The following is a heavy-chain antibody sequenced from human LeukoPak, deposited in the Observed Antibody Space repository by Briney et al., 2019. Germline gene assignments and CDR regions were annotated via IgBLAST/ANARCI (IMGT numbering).Heavy chain of an antibody. CDR3: AKYKGTYYDFWSGHYTYYGMDV. CDR1: GFTFSSYA. Sequence: PGGSLRLSCAASGFTFSSYAMSWVRQAPGKGLEWVSAISGSGGSTYYADSVKGRFTISRDNSKNTLYLQMNSLRAEDTAVYYCAKYKGTYYDFWSGHYTYYGMDVWGQGTTVTVSS. J-gene: IGHJ6*02. V-gene: IGHV3-23*01. CDR2: ISGSGGST. D-gene: IGHD3-3*01.